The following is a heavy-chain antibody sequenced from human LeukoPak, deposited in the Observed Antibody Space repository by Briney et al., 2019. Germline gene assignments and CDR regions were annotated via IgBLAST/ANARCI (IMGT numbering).Heavy chain of an antibody. CDR1: GDYITTTNYY. CDR2: GFYSGTT. V-gene: IGHV4-39*01. J-gene: IGHJ4*02. Sequence: SETLSLTCNVSGDYITTTNYYGAWSRQPPGRGREWIASGFYSGTTYYNPSLKSRVTISMDTTRKQISLRLTSVTATDTAIYYCARRSRLYRHETTGYHDSWGQGTLVTVSS. D-gene: IGHD3-9*01. CDR3: ARRSRLYRHETTGYHDS.